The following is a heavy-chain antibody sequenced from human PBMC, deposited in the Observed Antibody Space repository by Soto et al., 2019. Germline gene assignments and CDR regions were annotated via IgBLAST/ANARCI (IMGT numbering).Heavy chain of an antibody. Sequence: PSETLSLTCTVSGASISGFYWGWIRKSAGKGLEWIGRIYATGTTDYNPSLKSRVMMSVDTSKKQFSLKLRSVTAADTAVYYCVRDGTKTLRDWFDPWGQGISVIVSS. V-gene: IGHV4-4*07. D-gene: IGHD1-1*01. CDR3: VRDGTKTLRDWFDP. CDR1: GASISGFY. CDR2: IYATGTT. J-gene: IGHJ5*02.